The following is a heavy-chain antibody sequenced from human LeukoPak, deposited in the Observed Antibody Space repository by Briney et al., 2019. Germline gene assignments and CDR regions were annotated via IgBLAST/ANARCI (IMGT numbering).Heavy chain of an antibody. CDR2: ISNDGSQK. Sequence: GGSLRLSYAASGFPFSSYSIHWVRQAPGNGLEWVAVISNDGSQKYYADSVKGRFIISRDNSKNTLSLQMNTLRPDDTAFFYCARDPNRLEDYGGDYFDHWGQGTLVTVSS. V-gene: IGHV3-30*04. CDR1: GFPFSSYS. J-gene: IGHJ4*02. D-gene: IGHD4-23*01. CDR3: ARDPNRLEDYGGDYFDH.